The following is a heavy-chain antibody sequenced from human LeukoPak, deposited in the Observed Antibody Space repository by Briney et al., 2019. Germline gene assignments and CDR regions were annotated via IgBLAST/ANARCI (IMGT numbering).Heavy chain of an antibody. D-gene: IGHD6-19*01. J-gene: IGHJ2*01. V-gene: IGHV1-46*01. CDR1: GYTFTSYY. CDR3: AREHGGSGWFSGSTGPWYFDL. Sequence: ASVKVSCKASGYTFTSYYMHWVRQAPGQGLEWMGIINPSGGSTSYAQKFQGRVTMTRDTSTSTVYMELSSLRSEDTAVYYCAREHGGSGWFSGSTGPWYFDLWGRGTLVTVSS. CDR2: INPSGGST.